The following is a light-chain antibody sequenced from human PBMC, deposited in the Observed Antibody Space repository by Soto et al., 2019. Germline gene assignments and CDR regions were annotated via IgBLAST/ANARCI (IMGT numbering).Light chain of an antibody. Sequence: DIVMTQSPDSLAVSPGERATLSCRASQSVTSNYLAWYQQKPGQPPRLLIYGASNRATGIPDRFSGGGSGTDFTLTITRLEPEDFAVYFCQQYGSSLITFGQGTRLEIK. CDR1: QSVTSNY. CDR2: GAS. CDR3: QQYGSSLIT. V-gene: IGKV3-20*01. J-gene: IGKJ5*01.